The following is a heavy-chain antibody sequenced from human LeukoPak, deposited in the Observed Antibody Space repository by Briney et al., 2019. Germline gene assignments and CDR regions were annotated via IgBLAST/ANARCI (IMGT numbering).Heavy chain of an antibody. D-gene: IGHD4-23*01. Sequence: SETLSLTCTVSGGSISSYYWNWIRQLAGKGLEWIGRIYTSGSNNYNPSLKSRVTMSVDTSKNQFSLKLSSVTAADTAMYYCAREVADYGGYYYYHYMDVWGKGTTVTISS. CDR1: GGSISSYY. J-gene: IGHJ6*03. CDR2: IYTSGSN. CDR3: AREVADYGGYYYYHYMDV. V-gene: IGHV4-4*07.